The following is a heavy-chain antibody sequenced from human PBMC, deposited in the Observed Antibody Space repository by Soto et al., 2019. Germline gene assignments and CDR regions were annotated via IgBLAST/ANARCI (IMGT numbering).Heavy chain of an antibody. V-gene: IGHV3-7*01. CDR2: ISGGASDK. J-gene: IGHJ4*02. CDR3: VREYCPLFES. CDR1: GFMFSAYW. Sequence: EVQLVESGGRLVQPGGSLRLSCAASGFMFSAYWMSWVRQNPGKGLEWVATISGGASDKFYVDSVKGRFTISRDDSKNTLYLQMDSLRDEDTAVYYCVREYCPLFESWGQGTLVSVSS. D-gene: IGHD2-15*01.